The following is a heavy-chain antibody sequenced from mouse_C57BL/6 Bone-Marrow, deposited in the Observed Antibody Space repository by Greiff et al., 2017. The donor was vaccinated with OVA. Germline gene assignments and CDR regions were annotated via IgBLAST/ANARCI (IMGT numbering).Heavy chain of an antibody. CDR3: ARIYYSNYTYAMDY. J-gene: IGHJ4*01. CDR1: GYTFTSYW. D-gene: IGHD2-5*01. CDR2: IYPGSGST. V-gene: IGHV1-55*01. Sequence: VKLQQPGAELVKPGASVKMSCKASGYTFTSYWITWVKQRPGQGLEWIGDIYPGSGSTNYNEKFKSKATLTVDTSSSTAYMQLSSLTSEDSAVYYCARIYYSNYTYAMDYWGQGTSVTVSS.